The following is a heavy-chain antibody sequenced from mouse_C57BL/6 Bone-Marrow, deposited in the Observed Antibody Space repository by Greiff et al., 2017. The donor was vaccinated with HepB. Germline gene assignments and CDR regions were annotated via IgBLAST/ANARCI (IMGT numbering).Heavy chain of an antibody. Sequence: VQLQQPGAELVKPGASVKLSCKASGYTLPSYWMHWVKQRPGQGLEWIGMIHPNSGSTNYNEKFKSKATLTVDKSSSTAYMQLSSLTSEDSAVYYCARKRTRNPNIDYWGQGTSVTVSS. CDR2: IHPNSGST. D-gene: IGHD3-3*01. V-gene: IGHV1-64*01. CDR1: GYTLPSYW. J-gene: IGHJ4*01. CDR3: ARKRTRNPNIDY.